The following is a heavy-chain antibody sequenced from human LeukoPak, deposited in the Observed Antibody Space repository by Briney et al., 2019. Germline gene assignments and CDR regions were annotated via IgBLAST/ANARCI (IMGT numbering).Heavy chain of an antibody. CDR1: GFTFSSYS. CDR2: ISSSSSTI. CDR3: ARATVIKAPDY. Sequence: GGSLRLSCAASGFTFSSYSMNWVRQAPGKGLEWVSYISSSSSTIYYADSVKGRFTISRDNAKNSLYLQMNSLRAEDTAVYYCARATVIKAPDYWGQGTRVTASS. V-gene: IGHV3-48*01. J-gene: IGHJ4*02. D-gene: IGHD4-23*01.